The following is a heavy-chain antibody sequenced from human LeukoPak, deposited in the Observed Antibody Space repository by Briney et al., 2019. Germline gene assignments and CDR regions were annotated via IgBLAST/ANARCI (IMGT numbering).Heavy chain of an antibody. CDR3: ARSSDYDILTGYTFFDY. V-gene: IGHV1-69*05. J-gene: IGHJ4*02. CDR2: IIPIFGTV. CDR1: GGTFSSYA. Sequence: SVKVSCKASGGTFSSYAISWVRQAPGQGLEWMGGIIPIFGTVNYAQKFQGRVMITTDESTSTAYMELSSLRSEDTAVYYCARSSDYDILTGYTFFDYWGQGTLVTVSS. D-gene: IGHD3-9*01.